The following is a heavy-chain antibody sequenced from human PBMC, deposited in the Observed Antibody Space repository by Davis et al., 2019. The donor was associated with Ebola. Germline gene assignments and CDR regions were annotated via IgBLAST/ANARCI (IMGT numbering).Heavy chain of an antibody. Sequence: SETLSLTCTVSGGSVSSGSYYWSWIRQPPGKGLEWIGYIYYSGSTNYNPSLKSRVTISVDTSKNQFSLKLSSVTAADTAVYYCARLYYNWFDPWGQGTLVTVSS. D-gene: IGHD2-8*01. CDR2: IYYSGST. CDR3: ARLYYNWFDP. CDR1: GGSVSSGSYY. J-gene: IGHJ5*02. V-gene: IGHV4-61*01.